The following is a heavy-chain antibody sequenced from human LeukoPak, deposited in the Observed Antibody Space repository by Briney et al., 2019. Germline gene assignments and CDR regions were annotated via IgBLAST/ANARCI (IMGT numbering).Heavy chain of an antibody. CDR1: VYTFTSYG. CDR3: ARDRAYSSGYPPDY. V-gene: IGHV1-18*01. J-gene: IGHJ4*02. D-gene: IGHD6-19*01. Sequence: ASVNVSFKASVYTFTSYGISWVRQAPGQGLEWMGWISAYNGNTNYAQKLQGRVTMTTDTSTSTAYMELRSLRSADTAVYYCARDRAYSSGYPPDYWGPGTLVTVSS. CDR2: ISAYNGNT.